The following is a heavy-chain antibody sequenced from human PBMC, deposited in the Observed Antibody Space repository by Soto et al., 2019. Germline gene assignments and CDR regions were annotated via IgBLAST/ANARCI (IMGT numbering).Heavy chain of an antibody. CDR1: GGSVSSGSYY. CDR3: ARDRRVGVRGYKWFDP. Sequence: SETLSLTCTVSGGSVSSGSYYWSWIRQPPGKGLEWIGYIYYSGSTNYNPSLKSRVTISVDTSKNQFSLKLSSVTAADTAVYYCARDRRVGVRGYKWFDPWGQGTLVTVSS. J-gene: IGHJ5*02. D-gene: IGHD1-26*01. V-gene: IGHV4-61*01. CDR2: IYYSGST.